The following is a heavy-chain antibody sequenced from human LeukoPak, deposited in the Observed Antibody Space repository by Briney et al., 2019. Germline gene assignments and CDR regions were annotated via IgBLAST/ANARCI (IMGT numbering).Heavy chain of an antibody. CDR1: GFTFSSSD. V-gene: IGHV3-23*01. Sequence: GRSLRPSCAASGFTFSSSDMSWVRQAPGKGLEWVSLISDSGSSTYYADSVKGRFTISRDNSKNTPYLHMNSLRAEDTALYYCAKDRGFSSWGQGTLVTVSS. CDR3: AKDRGFSS. J-gene: IGHJ5*02. CDR2: ISDSGSST. D-gene: IGHD5-18*01.